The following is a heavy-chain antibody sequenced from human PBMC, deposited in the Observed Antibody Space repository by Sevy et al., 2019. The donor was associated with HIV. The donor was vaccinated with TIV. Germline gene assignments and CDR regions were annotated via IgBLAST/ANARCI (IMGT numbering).Heavy chain of an antibody. Sequence: GGSLRLSCAASGFTFSSYAMSWVRQAPGKGLEWVSAISGSGGRTYYADSVKGRFTISRDNSKNRLYLEMNSLGAEDTAVYYCAKEGDLFGIIRRFDYWGQGTLVTVSS. V-gene: IGHV3-23*01. CDR3: AKEGDLFGIIRRFDY. CDR1: GFTFSSYA. J-gene: IGHJ4*02. CDR2: ISGSGGRT. D-gene: IGHD3-16*01.